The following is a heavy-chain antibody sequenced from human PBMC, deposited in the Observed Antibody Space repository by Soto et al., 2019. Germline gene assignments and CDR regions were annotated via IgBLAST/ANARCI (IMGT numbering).Heavy chain of an antibody. D-gene: IGHD2-2*01. Sequence: LSLTCTVSGGSISSGDYYWSWIRQPPGKGLEWIGYIYYSGSTYYNPSLKSRVTISVDTSKNQFSLKLSSVTAADTAVYYCARSYCSSTSCFVGWFDPWGQGTLVTVSS. V-gene: IGHV4-30-4*01. CDR3: ARSYCSSTSCFVGWFDP. CDR2: IYYSGST. J-gene: IGHJ5*02. CDR1: GGSISSGDYY.